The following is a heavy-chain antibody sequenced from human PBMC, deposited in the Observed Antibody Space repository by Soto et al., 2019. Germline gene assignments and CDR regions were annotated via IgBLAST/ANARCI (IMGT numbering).Heavy chain of an antibody. D-gene: IGHD2-21*02. J-gene: IGHJ6*02. Sequence: ASVKVSCKASGGTFSSYAISWVRQAPGQGLEWMGGISAYNGNTNYAQKLQGRVTMTTDTSTSTAYMELRSLRSDDTAVYYCAREGDPTSYYYYYYGMDVWGQGTTVTVSS. CDR2: ISAYNGNT. CDR1: GGTFSSYA. CDR3: AREGDPTSYYYYYYGMDV. V-gene: IGHV1-18*01.